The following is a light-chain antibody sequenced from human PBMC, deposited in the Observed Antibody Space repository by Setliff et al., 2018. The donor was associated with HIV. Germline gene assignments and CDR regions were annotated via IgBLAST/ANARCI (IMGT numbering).Light chain of an antibody. V-gene: IGLV2-23*02. J-gene: IGLJ1*01. CDR1: TNNVGSYDL. CDR2: EVT. CDR3: CSYASGSTFV. Sequence: QSVLTQPASVSGSPGQSITISCTGSTNNVGSYDLVSWYQQHPGKAPKLVIYEVTRRPSGVSNRFSGSKSGNTASLTISGLQAEDEAEYYCCSYASGSTFVSGTGTKVTVL.